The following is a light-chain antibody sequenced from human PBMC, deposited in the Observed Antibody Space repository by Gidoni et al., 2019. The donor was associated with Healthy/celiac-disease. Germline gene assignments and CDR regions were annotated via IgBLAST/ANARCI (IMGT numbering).Light chain of an antibody. Sequence: EIVLTQSPATLSLSPGERATLSCRASQSVSSYLAWYQQKPGQAPRLLIYDASNRATGIPARLSGSGSGTDFTLTISSLEPEDFAVYYCQQRSNWYTFXXXTKLEIK. J-gene: IGKJ2*01. CDR1: QSVSSY. V-gene: IGKV3-11*01. CDR3: QQRSNWYT. CDR2: DAS.